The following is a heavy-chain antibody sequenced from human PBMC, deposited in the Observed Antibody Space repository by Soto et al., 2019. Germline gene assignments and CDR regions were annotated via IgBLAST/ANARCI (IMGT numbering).Heavy chain of an antibody. D-gene: IGHD3-10*01. CDR3: ARHEGVWDGLLWRSYLNFSE. J-gene: IGHJ4*02. V-gene: IGHV4-39*01. Sequence: TRSLTCTFSGCSISSSSYYWDWIRHPPGKGLEWIGCITYSECTYYNPPLKSRVTISVAPSKNQFSLKLSSVTAADTAVYYCARHEGVWDGLLWRSYLNFSEWGQGTLVTVSS. CDR2: ITYSECT. CDR1: GCSISSSSYY.